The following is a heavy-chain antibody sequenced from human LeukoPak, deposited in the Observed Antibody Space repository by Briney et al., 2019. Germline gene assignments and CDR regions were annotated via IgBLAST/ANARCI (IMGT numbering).Heavy chain of an antibody. CDR2: NFSSGSP. J-gene: IGHJ4*02. V-gene: IGHV4-4*08. D-gene: IGHD6-13*01. CDR1: GGSISSYY. Sequence: SETLSLTCTVSGGSISSYYWSWIRQPPGKGLEWIGNNFSSGSPNYNPSLKSRVTTSFDMSNNQFSLRLSFVTAADTAVYYCARVAHIAAAGTYDYWGQGTLVTVSS. CDR3: ARVAHIAAAGTYDY.